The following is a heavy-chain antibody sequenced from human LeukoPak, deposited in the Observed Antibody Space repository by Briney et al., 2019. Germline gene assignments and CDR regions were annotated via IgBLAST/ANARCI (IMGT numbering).Heavy chain of an antibody. Sequence: SETLSLTCTVSGGSISNYYWSWLRQPPGKGLEWIGYIYYSGSTNYNPSLKSRVTISLDTSKNQFSLKLSSVTAADTAVYYCARTPGERLQRYYYYGMDVWGQGTTVTVSS. D-gene: IGHD5-24*01. CDR2: IYYSGST. V-gene: IGHV4-59*12. CDR1: GGSISNYY. CDR3: ARTPGERLQRYYYYGMDV. J-gene: IGHJ6*02.